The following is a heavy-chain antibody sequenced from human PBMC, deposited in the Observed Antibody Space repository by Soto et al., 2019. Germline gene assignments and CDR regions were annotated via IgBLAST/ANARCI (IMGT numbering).Heavy chain of an antibody. J-gene: IGHJ4*02. V-gene: IGHV3-11*01. Sequence: PGGSLRLSCTASGFTFSDYYMSWIRQAPGKGLEWLAYISGSGSTTYYTDSVKGRFAISRDNARTSLYLQINSLRVEDSAVYYCARSSLTYFEFWGQGTLVTAPQ. CDR2: ISGSGSTT. CDR1: GFTFSDYY. CDR3: ARSSLTYFEF.